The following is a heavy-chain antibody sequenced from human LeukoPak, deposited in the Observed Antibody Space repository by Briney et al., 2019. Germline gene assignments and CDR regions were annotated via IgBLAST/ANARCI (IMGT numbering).Heavy chain of an antibody. Sequence: GGSLRPSCSASGFTFSTYAMHWVRQAPGKGLEYVSAISSNGGNTYYADSGKGRLTISRDNSKHTLYLQMSSLRADDTAIYYCVKGQLHQLGANFDYWGQGTLGTVSS. CDR2: ISSNGGNT. CDR1: GFTFSTYA. J-gene: IGHJ4*02. V-gene: IGHV3-64D*06. D-gene: IGHD1-1*01. CDR3: VKGQLHQLGANFDY.